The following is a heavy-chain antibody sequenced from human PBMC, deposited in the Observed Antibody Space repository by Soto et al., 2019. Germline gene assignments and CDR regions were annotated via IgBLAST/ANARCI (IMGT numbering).Heavy chain of an antibody. V-gene: IGHV3-7*01. CDR2: IKHDGNEK. D-gene: IGHD3-22*01. CDR3: ARQRDYYNS. J-gene: IGHJ4*02. CDR1: GFTFSSYW. Sequence: GGSLRLSCAASGFTFSSYWRSWVRQAPGKGLEWVANIKHDGNEKHYVDSVKGRFTITRDTAESTLYLHMNSLRAEDTAVYYCARQRDYYNSWGEGTLVTVSS.